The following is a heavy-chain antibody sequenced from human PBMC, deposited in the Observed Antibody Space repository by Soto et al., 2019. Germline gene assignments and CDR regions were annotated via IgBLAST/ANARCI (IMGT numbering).Heavy chain of an antibody. CDR3: AGSLWFGELH. J-gene: IGHJ4*02. D-gene: IGHD3-10*01. CDR1: GFSLSTTGVG. V-gene: IGHV2-5*02. CDR2: IYWDNDK. Sequence: QITLKESGPTLMKPPQSLTLTCSFSGFSLSTTGVGVGWIRQSPGKALEWLAIIYWDNDKRYSASLKSRVTITKDTSKHQVVLTVANMDPVDTGSYYCAGSLWFGELHWGQGAVVTVSS.